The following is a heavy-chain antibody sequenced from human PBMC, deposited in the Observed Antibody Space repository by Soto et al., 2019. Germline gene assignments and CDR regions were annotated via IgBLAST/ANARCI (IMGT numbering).Heavy chain of an antibody. CDR3: ARADPAASVGY. CDR2: ISYSGST. V-gene: IGHV4-59*11. CDR1: RGSMYIPY. D-gene: IGHD2-2*01. Sequence: HSYSLSLTCTASRGSMYIPYLTGLRQSPGKGLEWIGYISYSGSTYYNPSLKSRVSISADTSKNQFSLRMNSMIAADTAVYYCARADPAASVGYWGQGTLVTVSS. J-gene: IGHJ4*02.